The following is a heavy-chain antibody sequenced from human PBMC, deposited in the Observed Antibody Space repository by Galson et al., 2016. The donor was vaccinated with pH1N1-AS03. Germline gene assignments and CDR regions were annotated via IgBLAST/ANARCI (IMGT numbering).Heavy chain of an antibody. D-gene: IGHD4/OR15-4a*01. CDR1: GGTHSIYA. Sequence: SVKVSCKASGGTHSIYAISWVRLVPGQGLEWMGGITPIFGTTNYAQKFQGRVTITADDSTDTVYMELKSLISEDTAVYYCARVEMGSDRIDYQVYAMGVWGQGATVTVSS. J-gene: IGHJ6*02. CDR2: ITPIFGTT. V-gene: IGHV1-69*13. CDR3: ARVEMGSDRIDYQVYAMGV.